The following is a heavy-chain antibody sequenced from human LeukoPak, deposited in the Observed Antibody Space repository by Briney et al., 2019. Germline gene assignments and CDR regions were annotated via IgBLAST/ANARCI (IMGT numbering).Heavy chain of an antibody. V-gene: IGHV4-31*03. CDR3: ARETRWGYSGYDPFDY. CDR1: GGSISSGGYY. D-gene: IGHD5-12*01. Sequence: SSETLSLTCTVSGGSISSGGYYWSWIRQHPGKGLEWIGYIYYSGSTYYNPSLKSRVTISVDTSKNQFSLKLSSVTAADTAVYYCARETRWGYSGYDPFDYWGQGTLVTVSS. J-gene: IGHJ4*02. CDR2: IYYSGST.